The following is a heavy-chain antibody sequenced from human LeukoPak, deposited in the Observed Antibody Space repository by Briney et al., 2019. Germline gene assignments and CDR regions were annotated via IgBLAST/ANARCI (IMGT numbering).Heavy chain of an antibody. D-gene: IGHD6-13*01. CDR1: GFTFSSYA. J-gene: IGHJ3*02. Sequence: GGSLRLSCAASGFTFSSYAMSWVRQAPGKGLEWVSAISGSGYDTFYADSVKGRFTISRDNSKNTLYLQVNSLRADDTAVYYCARDWYSSLGGSAFDIWGQGTMVTVSS. CDR2: ISGSGYDT. V-gene: IGHV3-23*01. CDR3: ARDWYSSLGGSAFDI.